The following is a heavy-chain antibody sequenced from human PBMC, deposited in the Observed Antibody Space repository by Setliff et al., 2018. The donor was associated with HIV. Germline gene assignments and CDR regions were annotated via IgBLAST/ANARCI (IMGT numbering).Heavy chain of an antibody. CDR3: ARVLVGVIPRAFDI. J-gene: IGHJ3*02. CDR1: GYTFTRYY. CDR2: INPSGGTT. V-gene: IGHV1-46*01. D-gene: IGHD3-16*02. Sequence: VASVKVSCKASGYTFTRYYIHWVRQAPGQGLEWMGTINPSGGTTTYAQNFQDRVTMTRDTSTSTVYMQLSRLTSEDTAVYYCARVLVGVIPRAFDIWGQGTMVTVSS.